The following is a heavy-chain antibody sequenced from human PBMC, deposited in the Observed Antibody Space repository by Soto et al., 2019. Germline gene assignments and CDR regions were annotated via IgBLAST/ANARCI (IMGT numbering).Heavy chain of an antibody. J-gene: IGHJ4*02. Sequence: EVQLVESGGGVLRPGESLRLSCAASGFIFDDYGMSWARQAPGKGLEWVSGVNWNGGSTGYADSVKGRFTISRDNAKNFRFLQLSRLRVEESAFYYCVRGASLNFDYWGQGTLVTVSS. D-gene: IGHD1-26*01. CDR2: VNWNGGST. V-gene: IGHV3-20*04. CDR1: GFIFDDYG. CDR3: VRGASLNFDY.